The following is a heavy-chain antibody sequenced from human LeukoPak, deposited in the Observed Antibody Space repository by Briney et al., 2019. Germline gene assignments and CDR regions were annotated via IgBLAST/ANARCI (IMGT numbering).Heavy chain of an antibody. J-gene: IGHJ4*02. CDR3: ARDKMRYDSSGYYRGSSFDY. CDR2: IYYSGST. CDR1: GGSISSYY. Sequence: PSETLSLTCTVSGGSISSYYWSWIRQPPGKGLEWIGYIYYSGSTNYNPSLKSRVTISVDTSKDQFSLKLSSVTAADTAVYYCARDKMRYDSSGYYRGSSFDYWGQGTLVTVSS. V-gene: IGHV4-59*01. D-gene: IGHD3-22*01.